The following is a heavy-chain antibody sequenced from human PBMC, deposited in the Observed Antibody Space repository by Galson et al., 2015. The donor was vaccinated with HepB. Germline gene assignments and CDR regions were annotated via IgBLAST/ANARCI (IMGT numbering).Heavy chain of an antibody. CDR3: ARLSHYGSGTYQYFDF. J-gene: IGHJ4*02. CDR1: GFTFSDYY. CDR2: ARNKANNYIT. V-gene: IGHV3-72*01. D-gene: IGHD3-10*01. Sequence: SLRLSCAASGFTFSDYYIDWVRQAPGQGLEWVGRARNKANNYITQYAASVKDRFSISRDDSKNSVYLQMNSLKTEDTAVYYCARLSHYGSGTYQYFDFWGQGTLVTVSS.